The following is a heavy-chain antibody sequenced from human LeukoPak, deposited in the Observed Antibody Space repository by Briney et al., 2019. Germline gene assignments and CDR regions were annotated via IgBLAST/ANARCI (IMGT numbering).Heavy chain of an antibody. D-gene: IGHD3-22*01. Sequence: SQTLSLTCAVSGGSISSGGYSWGWIRQPPGKGLEWIGYIYHSGSTYYNPSLKSRVTISVDRSKNQFSLKLSSVTAADTAVYYCARSSYYDSSGYYEWGQGTLVTVSS. CDR1: GGSISSGGYS. J-gene: IGHJ4*02. CDR2: IYHSGST. CDR3: ARSSYYDSSGYYE. V-gene: IGHV4-30-2*01.